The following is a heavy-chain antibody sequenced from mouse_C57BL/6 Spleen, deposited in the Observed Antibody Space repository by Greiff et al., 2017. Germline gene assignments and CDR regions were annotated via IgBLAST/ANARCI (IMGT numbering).Heavy chain of an antibody. CDR2: ISSGSSTI. Sequence: EVHLVESGGGLVKPGGSLKLSCAASGFTFSDYGMHWVRQAPEKGLEWVAYISSGSSTIYYADTVKGRFTISRDKAKNTLFLQMTSLRSEDTAMYYCARGWLPGDDAMDYWGQGTSVTVSS. CDR1: GFTFSDYG. CDR3: ARGWLPGDDAMDY. D-gene: IGHD2-2*01. V-gene: IGHV5-17*01. J-gene: IGHJ4*01.